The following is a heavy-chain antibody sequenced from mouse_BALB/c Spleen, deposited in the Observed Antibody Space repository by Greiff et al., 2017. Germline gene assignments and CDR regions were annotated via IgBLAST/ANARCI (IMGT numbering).Heavy chain of an antibody. J-gene: IGHJ4*01. D-gene: IGHD4-1*01. CDR2: ISNGGGST. V-gene: IGHV5-12-2*01. CDR3: ARGNWVEDY. CDR1: GFTFSSYT. Sequence: DVQLVESGGGLVQPGGSLKLSCAASGFTFSSYTMSWVRQTPEKRLEWVAYISNGGGSTYYPDTVKGRFTISRDNAKNTLYLQMSSLKSEDTAMYYCARGNWVEDYWGQGTSVTVSS.